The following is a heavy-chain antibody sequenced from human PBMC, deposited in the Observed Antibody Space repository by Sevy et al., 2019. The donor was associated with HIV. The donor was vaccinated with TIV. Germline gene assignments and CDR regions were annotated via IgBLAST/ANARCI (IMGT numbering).Heavy chain of an antibody. D-gene: IGHD3-3*01. CDR3: ARDAYYDLGHGMDV. Sequence: GGSLRLSCAASGFTFSSYSMNWVRQAPGKGLEWVSYISSSSSTIYYADSVKGRFTISRDNAKNSLYLQMNSLRDEDTAVYYCARDAYYDLGHGMDVWGQGTTVTVSS. CDR2: ISSSSSTI. V-gene: IGHV3-48*02. CDR1: GFTFSSYS. J-gene: IGHJ6*02.